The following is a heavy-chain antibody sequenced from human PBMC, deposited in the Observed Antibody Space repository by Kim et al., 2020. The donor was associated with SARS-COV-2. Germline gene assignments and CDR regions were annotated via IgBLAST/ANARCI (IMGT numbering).Heavy chain of an antibody. CDR2: IYYSGST. CDR3: ARHVSLYYYGSGSYYNPFDN. D-gene: IGHD3-10*01. CDR1: GGSISSSSYY. V-gene: IGHV4-39*01. J-gene: IGHJ4*02. Sequence: SETLSLTCTVSGGSISSSSYYWGWIRQPPGKGLEWIGSIYYSGSTYYNPSLKSRVTISVDTSKNQFSLKLSSVTAADTAVYYCARHVSLYYYGSGSYYNPFDNWGQGTLVTVSS.